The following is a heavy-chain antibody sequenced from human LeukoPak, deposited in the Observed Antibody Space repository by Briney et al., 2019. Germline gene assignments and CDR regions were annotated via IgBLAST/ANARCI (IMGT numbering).Heavy chain of an antibody. CDR1: GRSISSSSYY. D-gene: IGHD3-22*01. J-gene: IGHJ4*02. V-gene: IGHV4-39*01. CDR2: IYYSGST. CDR3: ARLREYRTYYYDSSGYYPFDY. Sequence: PSETLSLTCTVAGRSISSSSYYWGWIRQPPGKGLEWIGSIYYSGSTYYNPSLKSRVTISVDTSKNQFSLKLSSVTAADTAVYYCARLREYRTYYYDSSGYYPFDYWGQGTLVTVSS.